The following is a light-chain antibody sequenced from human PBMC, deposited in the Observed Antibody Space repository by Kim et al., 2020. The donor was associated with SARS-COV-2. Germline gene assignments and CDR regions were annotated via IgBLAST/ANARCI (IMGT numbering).Light chain of an antibody. CDR2: AAS. J-gene: IGKJ3*01. CDR3: QNYNSAPFT. Sequence: ASLGDRVTITCLASQGISTYLAWYQQKPGKVPELLIYAASTLQSGVPSRFSGSGSGTGFTLTISSLQPEDVATYYCQNYNSAPFTFGPGTKVDIK. V-gene: IGKV1-27*01. CDR1: QGISTY.